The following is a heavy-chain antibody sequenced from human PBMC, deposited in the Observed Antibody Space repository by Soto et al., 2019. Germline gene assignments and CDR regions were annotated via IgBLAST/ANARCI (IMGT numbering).Heavy chain of an antibody. V-gene: IGHV3-21*01. D-gene: IGHD3-3*01. CDR1: GFTFSSYS. CDR3: ARGIFGVARRPFDY. Sequence: EVQLVESGGGLVKPGGSLRLSCAAAGFTFSSYSMNWVRQAPGKGLEWVSSISSSSSYIYYADSVKGRFTISRDNAKNSLYLQMNILRAEDTAVYYCARGIFGVARRPFDYWGQGTLVTVSS. J-gene: IGHJ4*02. CDR2: ISSSSSYI.